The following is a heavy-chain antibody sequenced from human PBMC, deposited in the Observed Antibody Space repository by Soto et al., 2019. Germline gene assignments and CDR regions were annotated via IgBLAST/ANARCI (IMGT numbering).Heavy chain of an antibody. V-gene: IGHV1-18*01. CDR3: ARGGPTGYSSSWYSYYGMDV. J-gene: IGHJ6*02. CDR1: RYAFTSYG. D-gene: IGHD6-13*01. CDR2: ISAYNGNT. Sequence: ASVKVCCKASRYAFTSYGLSWARQAPGQGLEWMGWISAYNGNTNYAQKLQGRVTMTTDTSTSTAYMELRSLRSDDTAVYYCARGGPTGYSSSWYSYYGMDVWGQGTTVTVS.